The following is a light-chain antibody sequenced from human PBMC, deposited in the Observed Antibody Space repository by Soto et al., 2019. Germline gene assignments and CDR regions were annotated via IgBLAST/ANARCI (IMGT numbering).Light chain of an antibody. CDR1: QGISNY. CDR2: AAS. J-gene: IGKJ1*01. V-gene: IGKV1-27*01. Sequence: DIQMTQSPSSLSASVGDTVTITCRASQGISNYLAWYQQKPGQVPNLLIYAASTLQSGVPSRFSGSGSGTDFTLNISSLRPEDVAPYYCQKYNNSPRTFGQGNKVEI. CDR3: QKYNNSPRT.